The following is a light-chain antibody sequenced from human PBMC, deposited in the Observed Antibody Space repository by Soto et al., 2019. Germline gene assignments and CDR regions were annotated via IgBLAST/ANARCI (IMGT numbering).Light chain of an antibody. CDR1: DSDIGSHNY. CDR3: SSYSRSSTLRV. Sequence: QFALTQPASLSGSPGQSITISCAGTDSDIGSHNYVSWYQQHPGKAPKLMIFEVSNRPSGVSNRFSGSKSGSTASQTIYGLQTEDEADYYCSSYSRSSTLRVFGSGTKVTVL. J-gene: IGLJ1*01. CDR2: EVS. V-gene: IGLV2-14*01.